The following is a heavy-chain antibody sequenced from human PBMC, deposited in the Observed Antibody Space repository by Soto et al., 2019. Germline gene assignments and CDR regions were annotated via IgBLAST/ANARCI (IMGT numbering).Heavy chain of an antibody. CDR1: GFTFSNAW. V-gene: IGHV3-15*01. J-gene: IGHJ6*02. Sequence: GGSLRLSCAASGFTFSNAWMSWVRQAPGKGLEWVGRIKGKTDGGTTDYAAPVKGRFTISRDDSKNTLYLQMNSLKTEDTAVYYCTAPGIAVAGPTYYYSGMDVWGQGTTVTVSS. CDR3: TAPGIAVAGPTYYYSGMDV. CDR2: IKGKTDGGTT. D-gene: IGHD6-19*01.